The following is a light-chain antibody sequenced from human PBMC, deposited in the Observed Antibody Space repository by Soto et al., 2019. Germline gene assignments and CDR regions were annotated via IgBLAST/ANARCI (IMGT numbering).Light chain of an antibody. J-gene: IGKJ4*01. Sequence: ELVLTQSPGTLSLSPGERATLSCRASQSLNVYSNNLAWFQQKPGQPPRLVIYDASRRAAGIPDRFSGSGSWTDFTLTISRLEPEDFAVYYCQERSRWPRATFGGGTKVEIK. CDR1: QSLNVYSNN. CDR2: DAS. CDR3: QERSRWPRAT. V-gene: IGKV3D-20*02.